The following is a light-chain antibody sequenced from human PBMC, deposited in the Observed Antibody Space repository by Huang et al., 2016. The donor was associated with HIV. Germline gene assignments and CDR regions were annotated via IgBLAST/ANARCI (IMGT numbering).Light chain of an antibody. Sequence: EIVLTQSPGTLSLSPGERATLSCRASQSFKISSLAWYQQKPGQSPRLLIFGASNRATAIPDRFSGSGSATDFTLTISRLEPEDFAVYYCQQYGSSPLTFGGGTKVEIK. CDR1: QSFKISS. CDR2: GAS. V-gene: IGKV3-20*01. J-gene: IGKJ4*01. CDR3: QQYGSSPLT.